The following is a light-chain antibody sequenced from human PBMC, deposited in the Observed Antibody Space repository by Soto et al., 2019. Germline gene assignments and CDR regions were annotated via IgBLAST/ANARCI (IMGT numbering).Light chain of an antibody. CDR3: QQYGSSPCT. CDR2: GAS. V-gene: IGKV3-20*01. J-gene: IGKJ2*02. Sequence: EIVLTQSPGTLSLSPGERVTLSCRASQRVSSSYLAWYRQKPGQAPRLLIYGASTRATGIPDRVSDSGSGTDFTLTISRLEPEDFAVYYCQQYGSSPCTFGQGTKLEIK. CDR1: QRVSSSY.